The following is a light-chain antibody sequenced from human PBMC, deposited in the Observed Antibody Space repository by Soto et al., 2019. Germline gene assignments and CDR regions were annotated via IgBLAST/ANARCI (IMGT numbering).Light chain of an antibody. Sequence: DIQMTQSPSTLSESVGDRVTITCRASQSISSWLAWYQQKPGKAPKLLIYDDSSLESGVPSRFSGSGSGKEFTITISSMQNDDFETYYCKQYNSYSWTFGQGTKGDIK. CDR1: QSISSW. CDR3: KQYNSYSWT. J-gene: IGKJ1*01. V-gene: IGKV1-5*01. CDR2: DDS.